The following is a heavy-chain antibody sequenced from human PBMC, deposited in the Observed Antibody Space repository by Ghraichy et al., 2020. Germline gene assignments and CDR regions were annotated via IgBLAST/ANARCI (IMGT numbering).Heavy chain of an antibody. CDR1: GASINSHIDS. CDR3: ARLVRGGLDY. V-gene: IGHV4-39*02. D-gene: IGHD3-10*01. J-gene: IGHJ4*02. Sequence: SETLSLTCTVSGASINSHIDSWDWVRQPPGKGLEWIGNIYYSGSTSYKPSLKSRVAISVDASKNHFSLKFTSLTAADTAVYYCARLVRGGLDYWGQGSLVTVSS. CDR2: IYYSGST.